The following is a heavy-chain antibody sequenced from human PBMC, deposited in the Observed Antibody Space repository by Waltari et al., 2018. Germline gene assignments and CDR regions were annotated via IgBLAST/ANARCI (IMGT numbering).Heavy chain of an antibody. Sequence: QVQLVQSGAEVKKPGASVKVSCKASGYTFTSYYMQCVRQAPGQGLEWMGIINPSGGSTSYAQKCQGRVTMTRDTSTSTVDMELSSLRSEDTVVYYCARGSSSPGFNWGQGTLVTVSS. D-gene: IGHD6-6*01. J-gene: IGHJ4*02. CDR1: GYTFTSYY. CDR2: INPSGGST. CDR3: ARGSSSPGFN. V-gene: IGHV1-46*01.